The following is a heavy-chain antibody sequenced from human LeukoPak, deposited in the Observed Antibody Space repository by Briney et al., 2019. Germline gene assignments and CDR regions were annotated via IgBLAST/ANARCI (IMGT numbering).Heavy chain of an antibody. V-gene: IGHV1-69*04. Sequence: SVRVSCKASGGTFSSYAISWVRQAPGQGLEWMGRIIPILGIANYAQKFQGRVTITADKSTSTAYMELSSLRSEDTAVYYCARDYTSYPSYYYYYMDVWGKGTTVTVSS. CDR1: GGTFSSYA. J-gene: IGHJ6*03. D-gene: IGHD2-2*01. CDR3: ARDYTSYPSYYYYYMDV. CDR2: IIPILGIA.